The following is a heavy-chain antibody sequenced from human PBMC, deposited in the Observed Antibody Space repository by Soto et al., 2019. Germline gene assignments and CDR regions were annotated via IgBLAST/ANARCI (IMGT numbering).Heavy chain of an antibody. V-gene: IGHV4-34*01. D-gene: IGHD6-13*01. Sequence: SETLSLTCAVYGGSFSNYYWSWIRQPPGKGLEWIGEINHSGSTNYNPSLKSRVTISVDTSKNQFSLKLSSVTAADTAVYYCARGGVSSSRNWFDPWGQGTLVTVPQ. CDR3: ARGGVSSSRNWFDP. CDR1: GGSFSNYY. J-gene: IGHJ5*02. CDR2: INHSGST.